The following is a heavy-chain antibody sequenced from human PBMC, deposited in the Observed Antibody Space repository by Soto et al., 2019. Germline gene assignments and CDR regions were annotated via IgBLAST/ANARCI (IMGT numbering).Heavy chain of an antibody. CDR1: GGSFSGYY. D-gene: IGHD3-3*01. J-gene: IGHJ4*02. CDR3: ARGRRVVVPAALHVLRFLEWLFDY. CDR2: INHRGST. Sequence: QVQLQQWGAGLLKPSETLSLTCAVYGGSFSGYYWSWIRQPPGKGLEWIGEINHRGSTNYNPSLQSRVTISVDTSKNQFSLKLSSVTAADTAVYYCARGRRVVVPAALHVLRFLEWLFDYWGQGTLVTVSS. V-gene: IGHV4-34*01.